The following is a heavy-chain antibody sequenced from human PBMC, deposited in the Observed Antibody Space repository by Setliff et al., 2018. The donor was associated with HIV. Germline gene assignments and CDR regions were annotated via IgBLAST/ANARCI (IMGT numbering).Heavy chain of an antibody. V-gene: IGHV1-18*01. CDR3: AREGLWFGERGYYMDG. J-gene: IGHJ6*03. CDR2: IGTYNGDT. Sequence: ASVKVSCKASGYTFTSSGITWVRQAPGQGLEWMGWIGTYNGDTNYAQKFQGRVTMTTDTSTSTAYMEPRSLISDDTAVNYCAREGLWFGERGYYMDGWGTGTAVTVSS. D-gene: IGHD3-10*01. CDR1: GYTFTSSG.